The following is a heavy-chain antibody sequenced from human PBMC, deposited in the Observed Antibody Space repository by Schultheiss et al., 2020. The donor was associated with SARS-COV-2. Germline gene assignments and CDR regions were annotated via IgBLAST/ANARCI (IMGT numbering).Heavy chain of an antibody. V-gene: IGHV1-18*01. CDR3: ARDVVRLTIFGVVVPNWFDP. CDR2: ISGYNGAT. CDR1: GYTFTSYG. J-gene: IGHJ5*02. D-gene: IGHD3-3*01. Sequence: ASVKVSCKASGYTFTSYGISWVRQAPGQGLEWMGWISGYNGATSYTQKFQGRVTMTTDTSTTTAYMELSRLRSDDTAVYYCARDVVRLTIFGVVVPNWFDPWGQGTLVTVSS.